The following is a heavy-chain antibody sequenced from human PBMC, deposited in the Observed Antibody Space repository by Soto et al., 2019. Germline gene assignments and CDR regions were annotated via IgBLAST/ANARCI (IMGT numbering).Heavy chain of an antibody. J-gene: IGHJ6*02. CDR3: ASGYCSGDTCYNGMDV. D-gene: IGHD2-15*01. Sequence: QVQLVQSGAEVKQPGASVKVSCKASGYTFTSYGISWVRQAPGQGLEWMGWISADNGNTNYAQKFQGRVTMTTDTSTNTAYMELRGLRSDDTAVYYCASGYCSGDTCYNGMDVWGQGTTVTVSS. V-gene: IGHV1-18*01. CDR1: GYTFTSYG. CDR2: ISADNGNT.